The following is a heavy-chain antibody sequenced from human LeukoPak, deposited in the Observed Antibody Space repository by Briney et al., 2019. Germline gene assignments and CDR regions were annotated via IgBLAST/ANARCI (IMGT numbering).Heavy chain of an antibody. CDR3: ARLSSGSYVY. D-gene: IGHD3-10*02. CDR2: IYYSGTP. CDR1: GGSISSGGYY. V-gene: IGHV4-31*03. J-gene: IGHJ4*02. Sequence: SQTLSLTCTVSGGSISSGGYYWSWIRPPPGKGLEWIGYIYYSGTPYYNPSLKSRVTISVARSKNQFSLKLSSVTAADTAVYYCARLSSGSYVYWGRGTLVTVSS.